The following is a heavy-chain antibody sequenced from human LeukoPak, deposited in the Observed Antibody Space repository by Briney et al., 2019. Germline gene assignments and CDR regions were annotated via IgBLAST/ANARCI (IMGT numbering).Heavy chain of an antibody. V-gene: IGHV4-39*07. Sequence: SETLSLTCTVSGGSISSTNYYWGWIRQPPGKGLEWIGSIYYTGNTYFNPSLKSRVTISVDTSKNQFSLKLSSVTAADTAVYYCARWLQYYDFLRPRGWFDPWGQGTLVTVSS. CDR2: IYYTGNT. CDR3: ARWLQYYDFLRPRGWFDP. CDR1: GGSISSTNYY. D-gene: IGHD3-3*01. J-gene: IGHJ5*02.